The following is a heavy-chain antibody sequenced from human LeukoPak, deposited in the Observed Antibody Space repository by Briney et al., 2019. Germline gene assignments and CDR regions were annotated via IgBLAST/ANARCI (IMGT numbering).Heavy chain of an antibody. CDR2: IRYDGSNK. CDR3: AKDHIPYSSRDHWFDP. Sequence: GGSLRLSCAASEFTFSSYSMNWVRQAPGKGLEWVAFIRYDGSNKYYADSVKGRFTISRDNSKNTLYLQMNSLRAEDTAVYYCAKDHIPYSSRDHWFDPWGQGTLVTVSS. J-gene: IGHJ5*02. D-gene: IGHD6-13*01. CDR1: EFTFSSYS. V-gene: IGHV3-30*02.